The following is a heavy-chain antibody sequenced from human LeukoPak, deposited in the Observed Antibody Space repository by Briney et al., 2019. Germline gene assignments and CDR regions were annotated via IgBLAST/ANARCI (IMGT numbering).Heavy chain of an antibody. CDR2: IYTSGST. V-gene: IGHV4-4*07. J-gene: IGHJ5*01. Sequence: PSETLSLTCTVSGGPISSYYWSWIRQPAGKGLEWIGRIYTSGSTDYNPSLKSRVAMSVDTSKNQFSLKLSSVTAADTAVYYCARDPYCSGGSCYLNWFDSWGQGTLVTVSS. CDR3: ARDPYCSGGSCYLNWFDS. CDR1: GGPISSYY. D-gene: IGHD2-15*01.